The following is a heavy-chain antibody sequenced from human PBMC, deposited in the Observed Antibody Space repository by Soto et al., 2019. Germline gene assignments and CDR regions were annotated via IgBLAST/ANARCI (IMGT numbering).Heavy chain of an antibody. J-gene: IGHJ6*02. Sequence: GGCLRLGFADSGFRSISEAMSAFLQTPGTVLEWISYISSSGSTIYYADSVKGRFTISRDNAKNSLYLQMNSLRAEDTAVYYCARGGTIFGVVIIRGMDVCGQGTTVTVSS. V-gene: IGHV3-48*03. CDR2: ISSSGSTI. CDR1: GFRSISEA. CDR3: ARGGTIFGVVIIRGMDV. D-gene: IGHD3-3*01.